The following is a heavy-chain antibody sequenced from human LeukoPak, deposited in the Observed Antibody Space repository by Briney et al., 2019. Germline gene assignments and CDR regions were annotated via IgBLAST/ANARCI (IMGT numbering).Heavy chain of an antibody. CDR3: AREILYGLVLGNFDY. J-gene: IGHJ4*02. D-gene: IGHD6-19*01. CDR1: GYTFTGYY. CDR2: INPNSGGT. Sequence: ASVKVSCKASGYTFTGYYMHWVRQARGQGGEWMGWINPNSGGTNYAQKFQGRVTMTRDTSISTAYMELSRLRSDDTAVYYCAREILYGLVLGNFDYWGQGTLVTVSS. V-gene: IGHV1-2*02.